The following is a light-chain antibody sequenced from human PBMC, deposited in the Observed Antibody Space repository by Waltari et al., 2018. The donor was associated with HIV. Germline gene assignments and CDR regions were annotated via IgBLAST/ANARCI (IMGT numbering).Light chain of an antibody. Sequence: DIQMTQSPFSLSESVGDRVTITCQASQDIKHYLNWYQQKPGKAPKLLIFDASNLETGVPSMFSGSGSGTHFSLTISSLRPEDNATYYCQQYDDLEYTFGQGTKLEMK. CDR1: QDIKHY. J-gene: IGKJ2*01. CDR2: DAS. V-gene: IGKV1-33*01. CDR3: QQYDDLEYT.